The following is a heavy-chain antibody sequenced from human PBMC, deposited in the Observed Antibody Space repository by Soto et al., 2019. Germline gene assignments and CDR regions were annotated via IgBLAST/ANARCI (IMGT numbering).Heavy chain of an antibody. Sequence: GGSLRLSCAASGFTFSSHGMHWVRQAPGKGLEWVAVISYDGSNKYYADSVKGRFTISRDNSKNTLYLQMNSLRAEDTAVYYCAKGLGELSLVMGYWGQGTLVTSPQ. CDR3: AKGLGELSLVMGY. CDR2: ISYDGSNK. J-gene: IGHJ4*02. CDR1: GFTFSSHG. D-gene: IGHD3-16*02. V-gene: IGHV3-30*18.